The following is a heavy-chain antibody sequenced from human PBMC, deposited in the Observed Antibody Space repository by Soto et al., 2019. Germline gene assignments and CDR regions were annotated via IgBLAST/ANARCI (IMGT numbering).Heavy chain of an antibody. CDR1: GFTFSSYA. D-gene: IGHD1-26*01. CDR2: IGTSNGDQ. V-gene: IGHV3-48*02. Sequence: GGSLRLSCAASGFTFSSYAMNWVRQAPGKGLEWVSYIGTSNGDQHYADSVKGRFIISRDNAKNSLYLQMNRLRDEDTAVYYCVTDPVGILDFDYWGQGTLVTVSS. CDR3: VTDPVGILDFDY. J-gene: IGHJ4*02.